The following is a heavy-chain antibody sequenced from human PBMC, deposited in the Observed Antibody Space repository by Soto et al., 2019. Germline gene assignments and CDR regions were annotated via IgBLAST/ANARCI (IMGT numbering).Heavy chain of an antibody. V-gene: IGHV3-33*01. CDR1: GFTFSSYG. CDR2: IWYDGSNK. J-gene: IGHJ6*02. Sequence: GGSLRLSCAASGFTFSSYGMHWVRQAPGKGLEWVAVIWYDGSNKYYADSVKGRFTISRDNSKNTLYLQMNSLRAEDTAVYYCARDEGYYYYGMDVWGQGTTVTVSS. CDR3: ARDEGYYYYGMDV.